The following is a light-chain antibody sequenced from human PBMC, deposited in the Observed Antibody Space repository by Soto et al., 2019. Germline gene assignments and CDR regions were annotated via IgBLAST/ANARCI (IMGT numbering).Light chain of an antibody. CDR2: DTS. Sequence: EVVMTQSPALLSVSPGERVTLSCRASQSVNNNLAWYQQQPGQAPRLLIYDTSSRATGVPARFSGSGSGTEFTLTISSLKAEDFAVHYCQQYNDRPPLTFGGGTKVDIK. CDR1: QSVNNN. V-gene: IGKV3-15*01. CDR3: QQYNDRPPLT. J-gene: IGKJ4*01.